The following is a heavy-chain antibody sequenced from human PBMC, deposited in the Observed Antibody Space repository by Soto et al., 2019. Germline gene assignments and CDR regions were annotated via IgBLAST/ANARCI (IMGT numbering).Heavy chain of an antibody. CDR2: SKGKTDGATI. Sequence: GGSLRLSCEASGFTISGCSMNWVRQAPGKGLEWVGRSKGKTDGATIDYAAPVKGRFTISRDDSKNTMYLQMDSLKTEDTAVYYCTTAPFGGFGEFGAYYGMDVWGQGTTVTVSS. CDR1: GFTISGCS. V-gene: IGHV3-15*07. CDR3: TTAPFGGFGEFGAYYGMDV. D-gene: IGHD3-10*01. J-gene: IGHJ6*02.